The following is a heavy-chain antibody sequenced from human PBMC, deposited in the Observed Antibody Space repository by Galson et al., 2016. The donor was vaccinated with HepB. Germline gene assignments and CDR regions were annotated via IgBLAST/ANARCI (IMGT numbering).Heavy chain of an antibody. Sequence: SLRLSCAASGFTAFSAYWMHWVRQAPGKGLVWVSRINGDGTSTNYADSVKGRFTISRDNAKNTLYLQMNSLRAEDSAVYYCAVGSIRVGYWGPGTLATVSS. J-gene: IGHJ4*02. CDR1: GFTAFSAYW. V-gene: IGHV3-74*01. CDR2: INGDGTST. D-gene: IGHD1-26*01. CDR3: AVGSIRVGY.